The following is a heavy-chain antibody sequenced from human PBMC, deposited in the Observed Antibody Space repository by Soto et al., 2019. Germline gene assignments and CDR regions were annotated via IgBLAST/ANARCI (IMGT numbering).Heavy chain of an antibody. CDR1: GFTFSTSG. J-gene: IGHJ4*02. CDR2: IYYDGTNK. V-gene: IGHV3-33*01. D-gene: IGHD3-10*01. CDR3: ARVGMVRGKVANFFDY. Sequence: QVQLVESGGGVVQPGTSLRLSCAASGFTFSTSGMHWVRQAPGKGLEWVAVIYYDGTNKHYADSVRGRFTVARDNSKNTVYLEMNSLRDGDTAVYYCARVGMVRGKVANFFDYWGQGTLVTVSS.